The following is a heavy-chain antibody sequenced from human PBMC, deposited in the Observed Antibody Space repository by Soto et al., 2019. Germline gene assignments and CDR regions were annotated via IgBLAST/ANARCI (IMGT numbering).Heavy chain of an antibody. Sequence: SETLSLTCTVSGGSISSGDYYWSWIRQPPGKGLEWIGYIYYSGSTYYNPSLKSRVTIPVDTSKNQFSLKLSSVTAADTAVYYCARRGQYYDFWSGSGGPYYFDYWGQGTLVTVSS. CDR2: IYYSGST. CDR3: ARRGQYYDFWSGSGGPYYFDY. CDR1: GGSISSGDYY. D-gene: IGHD3-3*01. V-gene: IGHV4-30-4*01. J-gene: IGHJ4*02.